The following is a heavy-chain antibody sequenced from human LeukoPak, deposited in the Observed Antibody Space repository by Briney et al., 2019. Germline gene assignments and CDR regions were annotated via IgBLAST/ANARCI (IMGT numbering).Heavy chain of an antibody. V-gene: IGHV1-24*01. CDR2: FDPEDGET. J-gene: IGHJ5*02. CDR1: GYTLTELS. Sequence: ASVKVSCKVSGYTLTELSMHWVRQAPGKGLEWMRGFDPEDGETIYAQKFQGRVTMTEDTSTDTAYMELSSLRSEDTAVYYCATEGDCTNGVCYRSVWFDPRGQGTLVTVSS. CDR3: ATEGDCTNGVCYRSVWFDP. D-gene: IGHD2-8*01.